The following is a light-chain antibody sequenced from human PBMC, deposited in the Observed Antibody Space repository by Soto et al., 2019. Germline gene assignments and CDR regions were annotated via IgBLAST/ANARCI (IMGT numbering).Light chain of an antibody. CDR1: NSDVGSYNL. Sequence: QSVLTQPASVSGSPGQSITISCSGTNSDVGSYNLVSWYQQHPGKGPKLMIYEGSKRPSGVSNRFSGSKSGNTASLTISGLQAEDEADYSCCSYAPGSTVVFGRGTKLTVL. V-gene: IGLV2-23*01. CDR2: EGS. CDR3: CSYAPGSTVV. J-gene: IGLJ2*01.